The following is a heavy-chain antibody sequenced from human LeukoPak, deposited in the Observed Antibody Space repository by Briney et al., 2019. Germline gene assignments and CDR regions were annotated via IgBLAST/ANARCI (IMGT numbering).Heavy chain of an antibody. J-gene: IGHJ4*02. Sequence: GESLKISCQGSGYSFTSYWIDWVRQMPGKGLEWMGIIYPGDSDTRYSPSFQGQVTISADKSISTSYLQWSSRKASDTAMYYCARLSRPTYYFDYWGQGTLVSVSS. CDR3: ARLSRPTYYFDY. V-gene: IGHV5-51*01. CDR1: GYSFTSYW. CDR2: IYPGDSDT.